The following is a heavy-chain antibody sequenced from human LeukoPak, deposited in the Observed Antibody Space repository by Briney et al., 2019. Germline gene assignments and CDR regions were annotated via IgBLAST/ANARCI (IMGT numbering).Heavy chain of an antibody. D-gene: IGHD6-13*01. V-gene: IGHV3-30*18. Sequence: QPGASRRLCCVVSSGFTFNYYGMHWVRQAPGKRPEWLFFISFDGSKRFYGESSKGRYTVSRDNSKTTLFLEMRSLRPEDTATYFCAKDPKRGIATYFEYWGQGVLVAVS. CDR2: ISFDGSKR. CDR3: AKDPKRGIATYFEY. J-gene: IGHJ4*02. CDR1: GFTFNYYG.